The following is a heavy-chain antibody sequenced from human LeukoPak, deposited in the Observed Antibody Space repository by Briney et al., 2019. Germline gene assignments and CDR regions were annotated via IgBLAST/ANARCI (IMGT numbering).Heavy chain of an antibody. V-gene: IGHV3-7*04. Sequence: GGSLRLSCAVSGFTFSSYWMSWVRQAPGKGLEWVAHISQDGSEKSYVDSVEGRSTISRDNTKNSLYLQVNSLTVEDTAVYYCARVVTWFDPWGQGTLVTVSS. J-gene: IGHJ5*02. CDR3: ARVVTWFDP. CDR1: GFTFSSYW. CDR2: ISQDGSEK.